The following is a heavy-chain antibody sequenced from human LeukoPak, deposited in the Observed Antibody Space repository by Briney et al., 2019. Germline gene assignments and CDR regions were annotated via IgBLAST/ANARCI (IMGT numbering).Heavy chain of an antibody. D-gene: IGHD3-3*01. Sequence: PSETLSLTCAVYGGSFSGYYWSWIRQPPGKGLEWIGEINHSGSTNYNPSLKSRVTISVDTSKNQFSLKLSSVTAADTAVYYCARGLRYYDFWSGYYTGSYFDYWGQGTLVTVSS. CDR2: INHSGST. V-gene: IGHV4-34*01. CDR3: ARGLRYYDFWSGYYTGSYFDY. J-gene: IGHJ4*02. CDR1: GGSFSGYY.